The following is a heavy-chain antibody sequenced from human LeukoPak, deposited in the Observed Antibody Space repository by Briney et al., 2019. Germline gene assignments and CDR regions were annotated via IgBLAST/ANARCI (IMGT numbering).Heavy chain of an antibody. Sequence: SVKVSCKASGGTFNSYAISWVRQAPGQGLEWMGGIIPIFGTANYAQKFQGRVTITADESTSTAYMELSSLRSEDTAVYYCARANTLTVTTWRHWGQGTLVTVSS. CDR1: GGTFNSYA. D-gene: IGHD4-11*01. V-gene: IGHV1-69*13. CDR2: IIPIFGTA. J-gene: IGHJ4*02. CDR3: ARANTLTVTTWRH.